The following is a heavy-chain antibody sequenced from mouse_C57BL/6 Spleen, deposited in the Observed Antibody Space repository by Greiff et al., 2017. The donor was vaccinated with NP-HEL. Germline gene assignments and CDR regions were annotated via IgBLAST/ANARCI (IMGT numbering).Heavy chain of an antibody. CDR3: ARSGTTVVEGFFDY. V-gene: IGHV1-80*01. CDR2: IYPGDGDT. Sequence: QVQLKQSGAELVKPGASVKISCKASGYAFSSYWMNWVKQRPGKGLEWIGQIYPGDGDTNYNGKFKGKATLTADKSSSTAYMQLSSLTSEDSEVYCCARSGTTVVEGFFDYWGQGTTLTVSS. J-gene: IGHJ2*01. D-gene: IGHD1-1*01. CDR1: GYAFSSYW.